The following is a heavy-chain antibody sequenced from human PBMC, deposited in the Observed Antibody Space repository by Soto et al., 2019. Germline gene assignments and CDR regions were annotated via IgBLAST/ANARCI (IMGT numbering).Heavy chain of an antibody. Sequence: ASVKVSCKASGYSFTNNDVSWVRQATGQGLEWMGWMNPGSGDTGYAQKFQGRVTMTRDISIATAYMELSSLRSDDTAIYYCARMETFGSLDWFDPWCQGTPVTVS. CDR1: GYSFTNND. V-gene: IGHV1-8*01. D-gene: IGHD3-16*01. J-gene: IGHJ5*02. CDR3: ARMETFGSLDWFDP. CDR2: MNPGSGDT.